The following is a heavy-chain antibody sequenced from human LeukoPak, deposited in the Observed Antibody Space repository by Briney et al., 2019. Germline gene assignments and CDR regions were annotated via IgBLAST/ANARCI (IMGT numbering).Heavy chain of an antibody. CDR2: ISSNSITI. Sequence: GGSLRLSCAASAFTFSSYSMNWVRQAPGRGLEWVSYISSNSITIYYADSVKGRFTISRDSAKNSLYLQMNSLRDEDTAVYYCARGYSALDYWGQGTLVTVSS. V-gene: IGHV3-48*02. CDR3: ARGYSALDY. J-gene: IGHJ4*02. D-gene: IGHD6-13*01. CDR1: AFTFSSYS.